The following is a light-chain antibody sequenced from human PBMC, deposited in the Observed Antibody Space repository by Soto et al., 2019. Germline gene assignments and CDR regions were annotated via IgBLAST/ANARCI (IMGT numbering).Light chain of an antibody. CDR2: DVS. J-gene: IGLJ2*01. V-gene: IGLV2-14*01. CDR3: SSYTGSSTYVV. Sequence: QSALTQPASVSGSPGQSITICCTGTSSDVGGYNYVSWYQQHPGKAPKLMIYDVSNRPSGVSNRFSGSKSGNMASLTISGLQAEDEADYYCSSYTGSSTYVVFGEGTKLTVL. CDR1: SSDVGGYNY.